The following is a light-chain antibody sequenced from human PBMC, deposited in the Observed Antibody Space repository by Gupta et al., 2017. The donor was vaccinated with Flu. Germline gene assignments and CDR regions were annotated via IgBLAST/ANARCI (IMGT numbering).Light chain of an antibody. CDR3: QQDDTFPYT. J-gene: IGKJ2*01. V-gene: IGKV4-1*01. CDR2: WAS. Sequence: SLGERATINCRSSQSILYSSDNKNYLAWYQQKPGQPPKLLFYWASTRASGVPDRFSGSGSGTDFSLTISSLQAEDVAVYYCQQDDTFPYTFGQATKVEVK. CDR1: QSILYSSDNKNY.